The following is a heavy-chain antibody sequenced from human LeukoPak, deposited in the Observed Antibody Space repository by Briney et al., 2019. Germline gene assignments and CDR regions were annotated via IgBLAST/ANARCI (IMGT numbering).Heavy chain of an antibody. J-gene: IGHJ4*02. V-gene: IGHV3-11*06. D-gene: IGHD5-24*01. CDR3: ARDLAPRSFDY. Sequence: GGSLRLSCAASGFTFSDYYINWIRQAPGKGLEWVSSISSISTYTAYADSLRGRFTISRDNSNNSLYLQMDSLRVEDTAVYYCARDLAPRSFDYWGQGTWSPSPQ. CDR2: ISSIST. CDR1: GFTFSDYY.